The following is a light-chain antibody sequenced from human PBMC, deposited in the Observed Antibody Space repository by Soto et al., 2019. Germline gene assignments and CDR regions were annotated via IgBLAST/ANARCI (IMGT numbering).Light chain of an antibody. CDR3: QQYGSLSWT. J-gene: IGKJ1*01. Sequence: ESLLTQTPGTLSLSPGERATLSCRASQSVSSTYLAWYQQKPGQAPRLLIYGASSRATGIPDRFSGSGSRTDFTLTISRLEPEDFAVYYCQQYGSLSWTFGQGTKVDIK. V-gene: IGKV3-20*01. CDR1: QSVSSTY. CDR2: GAS.